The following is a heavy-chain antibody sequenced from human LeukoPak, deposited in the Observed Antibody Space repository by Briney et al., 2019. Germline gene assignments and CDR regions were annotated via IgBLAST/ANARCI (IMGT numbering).Heavy chain of an antibody. Sequence: SETLSLTCAVYGGSFSGYYWSWIRQPPGKGLEWIGEINHSGSTNYNPSLKSRVTISVDTSKNQFSLKLSSVTAADTAVYYCARGGRIQTAYCGGDCSRSRTKHYYYYMDVWGKGTTVTVSS. J-gene: IGHJ6*03. V-gene: IGHV4-34*01. D-gene: IGHD2-21*02. CDR1: GGSFSGYY. CDR2: INHSGST. CDR3: ARGGRIQTAYCGGDCSRSRTKHYYYYMDV.